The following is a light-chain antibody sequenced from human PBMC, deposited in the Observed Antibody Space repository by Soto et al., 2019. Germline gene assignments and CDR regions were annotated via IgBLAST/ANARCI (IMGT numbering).Light chain of an antibody. J-gene: IGLJ1*01. V-gene: IGLV2-8*01. CDR3: SSYAGSLYV. Sequence: QSALTQPPSASGSPGQSVTISCTGTSSDVGGYNYVSWYQQHPGKAPKLMIYEVSKRPSGVPDRFSGSKSGNTASLTVSGLLAVDVADTYCSSYAGSLYVFGTGTKVTVL. CDR1: SSDVGGYNY. CDR2: EVS.